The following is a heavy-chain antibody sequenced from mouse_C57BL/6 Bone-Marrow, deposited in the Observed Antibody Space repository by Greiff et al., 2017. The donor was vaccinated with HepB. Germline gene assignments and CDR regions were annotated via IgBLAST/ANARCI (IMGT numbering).Heavy chain of an antibody. D-gene: IGHD1-1*01. V-gene: IGHV1-69*01. CDR2: IDPSDSYT. CDR1: GYTFTSYW. J-gene: IGHJ4*01. CDR3: ARSRTTVVATRAMDY. Sequence: QVQLQQPGAELVMPGASVKLSCKASGYTFTSYWMHWVKQRPGQGLEWIGEIDPSDSYTNYNQKFKGKSTLTVDKSSSTAYMQLSSLTSEDSAVYYCARSRTTVVATRAMDYWGQGTSVTVSS.